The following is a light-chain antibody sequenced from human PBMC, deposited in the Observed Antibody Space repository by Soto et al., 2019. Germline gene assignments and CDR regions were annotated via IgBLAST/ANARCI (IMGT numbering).Light chain of an antibody. CDR3: QQYGSSPWT. Sequence: IVLTQSPGTLSLSPGERATLSCRASQSVSSSYLAWYQQKPGQAPRLLIYGASSRATGIPDRFSGSGSGTEFTLTISRLEPEDFAVYYCQQYGSSPWTFGQGTKVEI. CDR2: GAS. CDR1: QSVSSSY. J-gene: IGKJ1*01. V-gene: IGKV3-20*01.